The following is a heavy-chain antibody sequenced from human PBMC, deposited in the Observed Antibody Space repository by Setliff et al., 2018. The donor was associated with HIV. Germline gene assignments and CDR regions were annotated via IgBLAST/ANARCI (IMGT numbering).Heavy chain of an antibody. CDR2: IYYSGST. V-gene: IGHV4-59*01. J-gene: IGHJ6*02. CDR3: AREGSGWDYYYYGMDV. D-gene: IGHD6-19*01. Sequence: TLSLTCPVSGGSISSYYWSWIRQPPGKGLEWIGYIYYSGSTNYNPSLKSRVTISVDTSKNQFSLKLSSVTAADTAVYYCAREGSGWDYYYYGMDVWGQGTTVTVS. CDR1: GGSISSYY.